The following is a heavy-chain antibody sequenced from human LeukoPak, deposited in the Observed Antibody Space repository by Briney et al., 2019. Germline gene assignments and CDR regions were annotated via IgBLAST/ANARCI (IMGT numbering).Heavy chain of an antibody. CDR2: IWDDGSNK. D-gene: IGHD3-10*01. Sequence: PGGSLRLSCAASGLNFNDNDMDWVRQAPGKGLEWVVDIWDDGSNKYYAESVRGRFTISRDISKNMLYLQMNSLRFEDTAVYYCAKERGGQDWDFDLWGRGTLVTASS. CDR1: GLNFNDND. V-gene: IGHV3-33*06. CDR3: AKERGGQDWDFDL. J-gene: IGHJ2*01.